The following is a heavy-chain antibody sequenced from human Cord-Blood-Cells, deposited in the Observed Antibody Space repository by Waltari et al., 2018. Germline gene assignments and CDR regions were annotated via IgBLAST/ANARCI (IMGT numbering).Heavy chain of an antibody. D-gene: IGHD2-2*01. V-gene: IGHV1-69*09. Sequence: QVQLVQSGAEVKKPGSSVKVSCKASGGTFSSYAIRWVRQAPGQGLEWMGRIIPILGIANYAQKFQGRVTITADKSTSTAYMELSSLRSEDTAVYYCASTIYEYCSSTSCYYYWGQGTLVTVSS. CDR3: ASTIYEYCSSTSCYYY. J-gene: IGHJ4*02. CDR2: IIPILGIA. CDR1: GGTFSSYA.